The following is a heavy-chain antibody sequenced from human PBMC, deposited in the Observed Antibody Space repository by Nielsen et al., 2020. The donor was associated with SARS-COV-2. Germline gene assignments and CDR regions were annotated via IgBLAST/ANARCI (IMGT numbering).Heavy chain of an antibody. CDR3: ARARSGWYDY. D-gene: IGHD6-19*01. V-gene: IGHV3-43*01. J-gene: IGHJ4*02. CDR1: GFTFDDYT. Sequence: GESLKISCAASGFTFDDYTMHWVRQAPGKGLEWVSLISWDGGSTYYVDSVKGRFTISRDNAKNSLYLQMNSLRAEDTAVYYCARARSGWYDYWGQGTLVTVSS. CDR2: ISWDGGST.